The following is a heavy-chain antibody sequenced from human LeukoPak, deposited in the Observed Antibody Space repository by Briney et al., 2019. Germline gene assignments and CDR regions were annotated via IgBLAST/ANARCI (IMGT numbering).Heavy chain of an antibody. D-gene: IGHD6-19*01. CDR2: ISSNGGST. V-gene: IGHV3-64*01. CDR1: GFTFSIYA. Sequence: GGSLRFSCAASGFTFSIYAMHWVRQAPGKGLEYVSAISSNGGSTYYANSVNGRFTISRDNSKKTLYLQMGSVRAEDMAVYYCARGGWYPDYWGQGTLVTVSS. CDR3: ARGGWYPDY. J-gene: IGHJ4*02.